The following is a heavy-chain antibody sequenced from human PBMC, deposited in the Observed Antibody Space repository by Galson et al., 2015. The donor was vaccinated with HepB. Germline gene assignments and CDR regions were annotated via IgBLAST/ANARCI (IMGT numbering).Heavy chain of an antibody. V-gene: IGHV1-69*13. CDR2: IIPIFGTA. CDR1: GGTFSSYA. D-gene: IGHD3-10*01. CDR3: ARASDLTGITMVRGVIRGPYYYYYYYMDV. Sequence: SVKVSCKASGGTFSSYAISWVRQAPGQGLEWMGGIIPIFGTANYAQKFQGRVTITADESTSTAYMELSSLRSEDTAVYYCARASDLTGITMVRGVIRGPYYYYYYYMDVWGKGTTVTVSS. J-gene: IGHJ6*03.